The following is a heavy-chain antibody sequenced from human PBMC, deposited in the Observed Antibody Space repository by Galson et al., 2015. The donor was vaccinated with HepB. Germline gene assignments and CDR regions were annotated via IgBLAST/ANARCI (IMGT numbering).Heavy chain of an antibody. CDR1: GFAFNSYW. D-gene: IGHD2-2*01. CDR3: ASLIGYCDSTSCRYGGSYFDY. Sequence: SLRLSCAASGFAFNSYWMSWVRQAPEKGLEWVANINQEGSEKYYVDSVKGRFTISRDNTKKSLYLQMNSLRAEDTAVYYCASLIGYCDSTSCRYGGSYFDYWGQGTLVTVSS. V-gene: IGHV3-7*03. CDR2: INQEGSEK. J-gene: IGHJ4*02.